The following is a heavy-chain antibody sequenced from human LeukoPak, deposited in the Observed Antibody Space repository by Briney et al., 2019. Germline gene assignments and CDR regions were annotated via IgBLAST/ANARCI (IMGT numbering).Heavy chain of an antibody. CDR3: ARGDGDLDYYGSGSYSYYYYYMDV. CDR1: GGSINSYY. J-gene: IGHJ6*03. V-gene: IGHV4-34*01. Sequence: PSETLSLTCSVSGGSINSYYWSWIRQPAGQGLEWIGEINHSGSTNYNPSLKSRVTISVDTSKNQFSLKLSSVTAADTAVYYRARGDGDLDYYGSGSYSYYYYYMDVWGKGTTVTVSS. D-gene: IGHD3-10*01. CDR2: INHSGST.